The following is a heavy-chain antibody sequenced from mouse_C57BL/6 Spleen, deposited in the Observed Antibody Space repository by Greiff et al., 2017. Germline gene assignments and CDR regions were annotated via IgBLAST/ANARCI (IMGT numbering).Heavy chain of an antibody. CDR2: ISSGSSTI. CDR3: ARGTTVVATLYWYFDV. Sequence: DVHLVESGGGLVKPGGSLKLSCAASGFTFSDYGMHWVRPAPEKGLEWVAYISSGSSTIYYADTVKGRFTISRDNAKNTLFLQLTSLRSEDTAMYYCARGTTVVATLYWYFDVGGTGTTVTVSS. CDR1: GFTFSDYG. V-gene: IGHV5-17*01. D-gene: IGHD1-1*01. J-gene: IGHJ1*03.